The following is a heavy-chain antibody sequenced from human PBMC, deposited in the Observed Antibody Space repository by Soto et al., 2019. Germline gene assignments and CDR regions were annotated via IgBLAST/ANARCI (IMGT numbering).Heavy chain of an antibody. J-gene: IGHJ4*02. Sequence: QVQLVQSGAEVKKPGASVKVSCKASRDTFISYDINWVRQAAGQGLEWMGWMNPKSANTGYGQKFQGRVTMTRNTSXSXXYMELSSLRSEDTAVYYCARSPSWETTVTPYYFDSWGQGTLVTVSS. CDR2: MNPKSANT. CDR1: RDTFISYD. D-gene: IGHD4-4*01. CDR3: ARSPSWETTVTPYYFDS. V-gene: IGHV1-8*01.